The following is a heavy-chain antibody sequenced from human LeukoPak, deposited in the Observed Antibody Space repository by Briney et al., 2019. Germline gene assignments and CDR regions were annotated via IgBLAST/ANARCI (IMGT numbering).Heavy chain of an antibody. Sequence: GASVKVSCKASGGTFSSYAISWVRQAPEQGLEWMGGIIPIFGTANYAQKFQGRVTITADESTSTAYMELSSLRSEDTAVYYCARDRRDYDSSGYHSPFDYWGQGTLVTVSS. CDR2: IIPIFGTA. V-gene: IGHV1-69*13. CDR1: GGTFSSYA. J-gene: IGHJ4*02. D-gene: IGHD3-22*01. CDR3: ARDRRDYDSSGYHSPFDY.